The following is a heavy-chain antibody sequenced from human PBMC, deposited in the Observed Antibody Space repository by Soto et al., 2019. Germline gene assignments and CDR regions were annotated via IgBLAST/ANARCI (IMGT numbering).Heavy chain of an antibody. J-gene: IGHJ4*02. Sequence: QVQLGQSGAEVKKPGASVKISCKTSGYTFAMHYIHWVRQVPGQGLEWMVMINPSDGSTSYVQKFQGRVTMTRDTSATTVVLNMSRLTSHDTAGCYCAREDCGGGRRHDFWGQGTLVTVSS. D-gene: IGHD2-21*01. CDR2: INPSDGST. V-gene: IGHV1-46*01. CDR1: GYTFAMHY. CDR3: AREDCGGGRRHDF.